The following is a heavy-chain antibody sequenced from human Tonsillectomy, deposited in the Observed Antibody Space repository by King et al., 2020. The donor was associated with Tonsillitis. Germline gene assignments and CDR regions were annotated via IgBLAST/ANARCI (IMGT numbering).Heavy chain of an antibody. CDR3: ARDAHTSPAVAVYSNY. Sequence: QLVQSGAEVKKPGASVKVSCKASGYTFTSYGFTWVRQAPGQGLEWMGWISAYNGNTNYAQKLQGRVTMTTDTSTSTAYMELRSLRSDDTAVYYCARDAHTSPAVAVYSNYWGQGPRVTASS. CDR1: GYTFTSYG. D-gene: IGHD6-19*01. V-gene: IGHV1-18*04. J-gene: IGHJ4*02. CDR2: ISAYNGNT.